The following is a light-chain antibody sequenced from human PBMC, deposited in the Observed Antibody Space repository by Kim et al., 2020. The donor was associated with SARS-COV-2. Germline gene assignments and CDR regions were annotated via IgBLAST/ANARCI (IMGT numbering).Light chain of an antibody. V-gene: IGKV1-39*01. Sequence: DIQMTQSPSSLSASVGDRVTITCRASQSISSYLNWYQQKPGKAPKLLIYAASSLQSGVPSRFSGSGSGTDFTLTISSLQPDGFATYYRQQSYRTPRTFGQGTKVDIK. CDR1: QSISSY. J-gene: IGKJ1*01. CDR2: AAS. CDR3: QQSYRTPRT.